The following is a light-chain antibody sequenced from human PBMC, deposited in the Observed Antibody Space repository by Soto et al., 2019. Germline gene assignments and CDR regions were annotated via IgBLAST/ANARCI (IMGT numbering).Light chain of an antibody. J-gene: IGKJ1*01. CDR1: QTISSW. Sequence: DIQMTQSPSTLSGSVGDRVTITCRASQTISSWLAWYQQKPGQAPKLLIYKASTLKSGVPSRFSGSGSGTEFTLTISSLQPDDFAPYYCQHYNSYSEAFGQGTKVELK. CDR3: QHYNSYSEA. CDR2: KAS. V-gene: IGKV1-5*03.